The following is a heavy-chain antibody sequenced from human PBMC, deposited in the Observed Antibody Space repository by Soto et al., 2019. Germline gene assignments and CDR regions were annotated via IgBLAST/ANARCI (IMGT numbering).Heavy chain of an antibody. Sequence: GGSLRLSCEASGFTFSNYYMTWVRQAPGKGLEWVSYISSSSSSIDYADSVQGRFSISRDNAKSSLYLQMNSLRDEDTAVYYCARRYSSTSRTMDVWGQGTTVTVSS. CDR2: ISSSSSSI. J-gene: IGHJ6*02. CDR1: GFTFSNYY. V-gene: IGHV3-48*02. D-gene: IGHD6-13*01. CDR3: ARRYSSTSRTMDV.